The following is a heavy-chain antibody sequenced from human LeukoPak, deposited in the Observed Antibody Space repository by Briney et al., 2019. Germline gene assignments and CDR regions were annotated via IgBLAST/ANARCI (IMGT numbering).Heavy chain of an antibody. CDR1: GASISSSGSY. CDR3: ARRPRGYFDY. J-gene: IGHJ4*02. CDR2: IDYSGTT. V-gene: IGHV4-39*01. Sequence: SETLSLTCSVSGASISSSGSYWAWIRQPPGKGPEWIGSIDYSGTTYYNPSLKSRVTISVDTSKNQFSLKLSSVTAADTAVYYCARRPRGYFDYWGQGTLVTVSS.